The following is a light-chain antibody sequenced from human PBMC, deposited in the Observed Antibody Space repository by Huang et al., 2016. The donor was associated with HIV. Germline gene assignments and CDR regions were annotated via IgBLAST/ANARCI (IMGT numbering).Light chain of an antibody. CDR1: QRIGTN. Sequence: EIVMTQSPATLSLSPGERATLSCRASQRIGTNLAWYQQNPGQAPRLLIYGGSTRASGIPDRFRGSGSGTEFTLTIYSLQAEDFAVYYCQQYQAWPPATFGQGTRVEIK. V-gene: IGKV3-15*01. J-gene: IGKJ1*01. CDR2: GGS. CDR3: QQYQAWPPAT.